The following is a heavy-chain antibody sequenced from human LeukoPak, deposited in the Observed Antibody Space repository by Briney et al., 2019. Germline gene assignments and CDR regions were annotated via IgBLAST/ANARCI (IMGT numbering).Heavy chain of an antibody. D-gene: IGHD3-10*01. CDR1: GGSISSDPYY. V-gene: IGHV4-39*01. CDR3: ARLNGGYNSLYNWFDP. CDR2: IYVSGTT. J-gene: IGHJ5*02. Sequence: PSETLSLTCTVSGGSISSDPYYWGWIRQAPGKGLEWIGTIYVSGTTYYNPSLKSRVTISVDTPKNQFSLKMSSVTAADTAVYYCARLNGGYNSLYNWFDPWGQGTLVTVSS.